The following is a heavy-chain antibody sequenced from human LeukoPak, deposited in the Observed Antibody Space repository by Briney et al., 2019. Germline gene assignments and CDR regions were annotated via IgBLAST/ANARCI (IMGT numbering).Heavy chain of an antibody. Sequence: PSETLSLTCTVSGYSITRGYFWGWIRQPPGKGLEWIGSIYHSGSTYYNSSLKSRVTISVDTSKNQFSLKLSAVTAADTAVYYCARNGLGGFDIWGQGTMVTVSS. CDR2: IYHSGST. J-gene: IGHJ3*02. CDR3: ARNGLGGFDI. CDR1: GYSITRGYF. V-gene: IGHV4-38-2*02. D-gene: IGHD2-8*01.